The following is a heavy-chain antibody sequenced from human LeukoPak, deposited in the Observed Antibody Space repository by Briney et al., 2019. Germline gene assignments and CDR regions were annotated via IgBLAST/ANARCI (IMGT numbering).Heavy chain of an antibody. CDR1: GFSFSSSA. Sequence: GGSLRLSCAAYGFSFSSSAMSLVRQAPGKGLEWVSAISGNGGSTFYADSVKGRFTISRDNSKNTQSLQMSSLRAEDTAVYYCAKFSPYGGIVYWGQGTLVTVSS. J-gene: IGHJ4*02. CDR3: AKFSPYGGIVY. V-gene: IGHV3-23*01. D-gene: IGHD4-23*01. CDR2: ISGNGGST.